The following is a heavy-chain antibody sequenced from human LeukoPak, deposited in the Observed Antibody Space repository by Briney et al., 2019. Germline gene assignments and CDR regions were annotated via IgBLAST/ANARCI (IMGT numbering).Heavy chain of an antibody. CDR2: ISSSVSTT. CDR3: ARVGATNWAYYFDY. Sequence: GGSLRLSCAASGFTFSGYEINWVRQAPGKGLEWISYISSSVSTTSYADSVKGRFTISRDNAKNSLYLQLNSLRDEDTAVYYCARVGATNWAYYFDYWGQGTLVAVSS. D-gene: IGHD7-27*01. J-gene: IGHJ4*02. CDR1: GFTFSGYE. V-gene: IGHV3-48*03.